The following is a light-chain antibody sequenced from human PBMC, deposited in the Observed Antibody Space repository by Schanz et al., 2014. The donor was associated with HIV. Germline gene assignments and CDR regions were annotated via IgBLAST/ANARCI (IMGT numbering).Light chain of an antibody. Sequence: QSVLTQPPSVSALPGQRVTISCSGGALNVGDNSVSWYQQFPGTAPKLLIFANYQRPSGVPDRFSGSKSGTSATLGITGLQTGDEADYYCGTWDSSLSGVVFGGGTKLTVL. J-gene: IGLJ2*01. V-gene: IGLV1-51*01. CDR1: ALNVGDNS. CDR2: ANY. CDR3: GTWDSSLSGVV.